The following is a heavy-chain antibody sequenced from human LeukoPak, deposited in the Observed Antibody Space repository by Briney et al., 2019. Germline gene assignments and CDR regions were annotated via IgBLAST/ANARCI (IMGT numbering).Heavy chain of an antibody. CDR2: INHSGST. Sequence: SETQSLTCAVYGGSFSGYYWSWIRQPPGKGLEWIGEINHSGSTNYNPSLKSRVTISVDTSKNQFSLKLSSVTAADTAVYYCARGRGDYPHWGQGTLVTVSS. CDR1: GGSFSGYY. D-gene: IGHD4-17*01. CDR3: ARGRGDYPH. J-gene: IGHJ4*02. V-gene: IGHV4-34*01.